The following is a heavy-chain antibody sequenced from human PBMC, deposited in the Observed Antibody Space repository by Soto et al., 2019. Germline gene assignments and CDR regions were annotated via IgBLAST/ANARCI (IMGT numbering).Heavy chain of an antibody. Sequence: ASVKVSCKASGYTFTTYAMHWVRQAPGQRLEWMGWINAGHGNTKYSQKFQGRVTITRDTSASTAYMELSSLRSEDTAVYYCARGSNYCTGGSCNWFDPWGQGTLVTVSS. J-gene: IGHJ5*02. CDR2: INAGHGNT. D-gene: IGHD2-15*01. CDR3: ARGSNYCTGGSCNWFDP. V-gene: IGHV1-3*01. CDR1: GYTFTTYA.